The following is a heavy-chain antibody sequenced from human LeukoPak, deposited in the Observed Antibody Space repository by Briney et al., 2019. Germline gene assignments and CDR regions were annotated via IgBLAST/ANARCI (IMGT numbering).Heavy chain of an antibody. Sequence: SETLSLTCAVYGGSFSGYYWSWIRQPPGKGLEWIGDINHSGSTNYNPSLKSRVTISVDTSKNQFSLKLSSVTAADTAVYYCARGLTYYDILTGLVTGYGDLSFDYWGQGTLVTVSS. V-gene: IGHV4-34*01. CDR2: INHSGST. CDR1: GGSFSGYY. J-gene: IGHJ4*02. CDR3: ARGLTYYDILTGLVTGYGDLSFDY. D-gene: IGHD3-9*01.